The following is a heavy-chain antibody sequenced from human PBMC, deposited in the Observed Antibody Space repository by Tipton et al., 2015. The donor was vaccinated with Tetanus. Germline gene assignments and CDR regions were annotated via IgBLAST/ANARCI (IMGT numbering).Heavy chain of an antibody. CDR2: SWYDGTDK. Sequence: SGLIFSSYGIHWVRQAPGKGLEWVAVSWYDGTDKYYADSVKGRFTIPRDNSKNTLYLQMNSLRAEDTAVYYWAREADCSGGSCFSGDFDNWGQGTQVTASS. D-gene: IGHD2-15*01. CDR1: GLIFSSYG. CDR3: AREADCSGGSCFSGDFDN. J-gene: IGHJ4*02. V-gene: IGHV3-33*01.